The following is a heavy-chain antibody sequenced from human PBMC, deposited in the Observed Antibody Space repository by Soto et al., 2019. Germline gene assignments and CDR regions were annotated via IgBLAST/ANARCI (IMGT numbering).Heavy chain of an antibody. CDR3: ARGGPPWIQIWRGDYYYGMDV. V-gene: IGHV3-7*05. J-gene: IGHJ6*02. CDR2: IKQDGNEK. D-gene: IGHD5-18*01. Sequence: GGSLRLSCAASGFTFSSYWMSWVRQAPGKGLEWVANIKQDGNEKYYVDSVKGRFTISRDNAKNSLYLQMNSLRAEDTAVYYCARGGPPWIQIWRGDYYYGMDVWGQGTTVTVSS. CDR1: GFTFSSYW.